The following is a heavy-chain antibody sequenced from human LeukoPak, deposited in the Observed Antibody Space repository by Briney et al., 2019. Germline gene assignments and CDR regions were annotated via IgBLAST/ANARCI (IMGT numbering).Heavy chain of an antibody. V-gene: IGHV3-74*01. CDR2: INTDGRST. Sequence: GGSLRLSCAASGFTFSNTWMIWLRQAPGKGREWVGRINTDGRSTSYADSVKGRFTISRDNAKNTLYLQMNSLRAEDTAVYYCASCGSTSCTYWGQGTLVTVSS. CDR3: ASCGSTSCTY. CDR1: GFTFSNTW. D-gene: IGHD2-2*01. J-gene: IGHJ4*02.